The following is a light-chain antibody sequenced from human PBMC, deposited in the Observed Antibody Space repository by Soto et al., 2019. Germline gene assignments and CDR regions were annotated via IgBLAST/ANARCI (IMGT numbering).Light chain of an antibody. J-gene: IGKJ4*01. V-gene: IGKV1-9*01. Sequence: DIRLTQSPSFLSASLGDRVTITWGASQGISSYLAWYQQKQGKAPKLLIYAASTLQSGVPSRFSSSGYGTEFNLTISSLQTEDFATYYCQQLNSYPLTFGGGTKVDIK. CDR3: QQLNSYPLT. CDR2: AAS. CDR1: QGISSY.